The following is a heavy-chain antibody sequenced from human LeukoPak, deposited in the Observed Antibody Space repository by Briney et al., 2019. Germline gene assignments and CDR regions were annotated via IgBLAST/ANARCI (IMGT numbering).Heavy chain of an antibody. V-gene: IGHV5-51*01. D-gene: IGHD5-18*01. CDR3: ARSYTLMAFFDY. CDR2: IHPGDSDT. J-gene: IGHJ4*02. Sequence: GESLKIYCKGSGYSITTFWIGYVRQMPGKGLEWMGIIHPGDSDTTYSPSFQGQITISVDKSISTAYLQWSSLKASDTAIYYCARSYTLMAFFDYWGQGTLVTVSS. CDR1: GYSITTFW.